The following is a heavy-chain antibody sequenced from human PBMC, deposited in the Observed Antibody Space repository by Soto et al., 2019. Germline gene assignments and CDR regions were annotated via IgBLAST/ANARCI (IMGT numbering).Heavy chain of an antibody. V-gene: IGHV4-59*01. Sequence: QVQLQESGPGLVKPSETLSLTCTVSGGSISSYYWSWIRQPPGKGLEWIGYIYYSGSTNYNPSLKSRVTISVDTSKNQFSLKLSSVTAADTAVYYCARGEYDYGDYGWFDPWGQGTLVTVSS. CDR2: IYYSGST. CDR3: ARGEYDYGDYGWFDP. J-gene: IGHJ5*02. CDR1: GGSISSYY. D-gene: IGHD4-17*01.